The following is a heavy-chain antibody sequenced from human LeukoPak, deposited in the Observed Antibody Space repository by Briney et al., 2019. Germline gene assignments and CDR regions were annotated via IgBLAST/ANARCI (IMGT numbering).Heavy chain of an antibody. Sequence: SETLSLTCTVSGDSVSGYYWNYIRQAAGKGLEWIGRIYSSGHIDYNPSLRRRVTMSLDTPKNQFSLVLTSVTAADTAVYYCARESRDYVGSGYYMDVWGKGTTVTVSS. V-gene: IGHV4-4*07. J-gene: IGHJ6*03. CDR1: GDSVSGYY. CDR2: IYSSGHI. CDR3: ARESRDYVGSGYYMDV. D-gene: IGHD3-10*01.